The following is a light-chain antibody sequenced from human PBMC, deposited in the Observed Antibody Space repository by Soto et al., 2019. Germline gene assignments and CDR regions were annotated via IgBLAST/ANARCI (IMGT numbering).Light chain of an antibody. CDR2: DAS. CDR3: QQRSSWPPT. Sequence: EIVLTQSPATLSLSPGERATLSCRASQSVSSYLSWYQQRPGQAPRRLIYDASSSTTAVPARFSGSGSGTDFTPTISSQEHEDSAVYYWQQRSSWPPTFGQGTRVEIK. V-gene: IGKV3-11*01. J-gene: IGKJ5*01. CDR1: QSVSSY.